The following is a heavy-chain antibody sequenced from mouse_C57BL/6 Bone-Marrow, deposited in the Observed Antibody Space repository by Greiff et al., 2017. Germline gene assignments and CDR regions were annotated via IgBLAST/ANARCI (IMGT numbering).Heavy chain of an antibody. J-gene: IGHJ1*03. CDR2: IWWGDAK. V-gene: IGHV8-8*01. Sequence: QVQLKESGPGILQPSQTLSLTCSFSGFSLSTFGMGVGWIRQPSGNGLEWLALIWWGDAKYYNPALKSRLSISKDSSKNQGLLTVDNVDTADTARYYGARTDYYGPWGTGTTVTVSS. CDR1: GFSLSTFGMG. D-gene: IGHD1-2*01. CDR3: ARTDYYGP.